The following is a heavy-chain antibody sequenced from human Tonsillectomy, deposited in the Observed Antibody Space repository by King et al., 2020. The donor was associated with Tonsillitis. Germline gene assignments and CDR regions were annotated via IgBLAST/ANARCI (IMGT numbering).Heavy chain of an antibody. D-gene: IGHD2-15*01. CDR3: ARSSSYCSGGNCYSGDWFDP. CDR1: GYTFTSSY. J-gene: IGHJ5*02. CDR2: INPSAGGT. Sequence: QLVQSGAAVKKPGASVKVSCKASGYTFTSSYLHWVRQAPGQGLEWMGIINPSAGGTSYAQNFQGRVTMTRDTSTSTVYMELSSLRAEDTAVYYCARSSSYCSGGNCYSGDWFDPWGQGTLVTVSS. V-gene: IGHV1-46*01.